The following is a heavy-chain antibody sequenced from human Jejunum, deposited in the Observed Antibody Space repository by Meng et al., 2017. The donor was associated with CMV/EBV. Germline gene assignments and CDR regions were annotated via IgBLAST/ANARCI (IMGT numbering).Heavy chain of an antibody. Sequence: EVQLVESGGGLVQPGGSLRLSXAASGFTFSSFWIHWVRQPPGKGLVWVSRINYDGKSTSYADSVKGRFTISRDNAKNTLHLQMNSLRDEDTAVYYCVRGGSGYSGYGLDYWGQGTLVIVSS. V-gene: IGHV3-74*01. CDR3: VRGGSGYSGYGLDY. J-gene: IGHJ4*02. CDR1: GFTFSSFW. D-gene: IGHD5-12*01. CDR2: INYDGKST.